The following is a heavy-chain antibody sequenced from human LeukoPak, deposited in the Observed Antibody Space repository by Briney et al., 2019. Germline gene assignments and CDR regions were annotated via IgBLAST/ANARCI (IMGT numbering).Heavy chain of an antibody. Sequence: TGESLRLSCAASGFTFSSYGMHWVRQAPGKGLEWVAVIWYDGSNKYYADSVKGRFTISRDNSKNTLYLQMNSLRAEDTAVYYCARDYYGSGSKSDYWGQGTLVTVSS. CDR1: GFTFSSYG. J-gene: IGHJ4*02. D-gene: IGHD3-10*01. CDR2: IWYDGSNK. CDR3: ARDYYGSGSKSDY. V-gene: IGHV3-33*01.